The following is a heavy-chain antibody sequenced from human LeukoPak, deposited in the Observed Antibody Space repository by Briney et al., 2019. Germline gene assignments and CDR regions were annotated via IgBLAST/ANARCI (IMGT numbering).Heavy chain of an antibody. CDR3: AKDLYSNYGPADY. CDR1: GLTFSSYA. J-gene: IGHJ4*02. V-gene: IGHV3-23*01. D-gene: IGHD4-11*01. Sequence: GGSLRLSCAASGLTFSSYAMSWVRQAPGKGLEWVSTINGGGVNTHYADSVGGRFTISRDNSKNTLFLQMDSLRDEDTAVYYCAKDLYSNYGPADYWGQGNLVTVSS. CDR2: INGGGVNT.